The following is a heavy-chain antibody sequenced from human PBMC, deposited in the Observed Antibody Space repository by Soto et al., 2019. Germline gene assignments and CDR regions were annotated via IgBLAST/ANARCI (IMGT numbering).Heavy chain of an antibody. J-gene: IGHJ4*02. CDR1: GFTFSSYS. D-gene: IGHD6-19*01. Sequence: EVQLLESGGGLVQPGGSLRLSCAASGFTFSSYSMNWVRQAPGKGLEWVSSISSSSSYIYYADSVKGRFTISRDNTKNSLYLQMNSLRAEDTAVYYCARAPWTIAVAGYYFDYWGQGTLVTVSS. V-gene: IGHV3-21*01. CDR2: ISSSSSYI. CDR3: ARAPWTIAVAGYYFDY.